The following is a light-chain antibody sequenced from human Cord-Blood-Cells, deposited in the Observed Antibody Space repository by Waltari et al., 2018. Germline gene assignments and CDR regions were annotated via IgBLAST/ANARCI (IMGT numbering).Light chain of an antibody. CDR2: GNN. J-gene: IGLJ2*01. CDR3: AAWDDSLSGVV. CDR1: SSNIGRNY. Sequence: QSVLTQPPSASGTPGQRVTISCSGSSSNIGRNYVYWYQQLPGTAPKLLSYGNNQRPSGVPDRFSGSKSGTSASLAISGLRSEDEADYYCAAWDDSLSGVVFGGGTKLTVL. V-gene: IGLV1-47*01.